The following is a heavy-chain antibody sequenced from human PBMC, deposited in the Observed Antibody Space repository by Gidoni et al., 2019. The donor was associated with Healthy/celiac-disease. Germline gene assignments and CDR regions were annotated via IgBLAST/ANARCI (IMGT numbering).Heavy chain of an antibody. CDR1: GFTFDDYA. J-gene: IGHJ2*01. CDR3: AKDIFSVGAWGCDL. CDR2: ISWNSGSI. D-gene: IGHD1-26*01. Sequence: VQLVESGGGWVQPGRSLRLSCAASGFTFDDYAMHWVRQAPGKGLEWVSGISWNSGSIGYADSVKGRFTISRDNAKNSLYLQMNSLRAEDTALYYCAKDIFSVGAWGCDLWGRGTLVTVSS. V-gene: IGHV3-9*01.